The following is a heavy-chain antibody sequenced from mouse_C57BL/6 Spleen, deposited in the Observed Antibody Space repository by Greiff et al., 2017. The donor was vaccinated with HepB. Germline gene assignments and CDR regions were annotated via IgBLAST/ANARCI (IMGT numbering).Heavy chain of an antibody. J-gene: IGHJ1*03. Sequence: EVQVQQSGPVLVKPGASVKMSWKASGYTFTDEYMNWVKQRNGKSLEWRGVIKAYNGGTSYNQKFKGKATLTVDKSSSTAYMELNSLTSEDSAVYYCARLKVITTVVATDFDVWGTGTTVTVSS. D-gene: IGHD1-1*01. CDR2: IKAYNGGT. V-gene: IGHV1-19*01. CDR1: GYTFTDEY. CDR3: ARLKVITTVVATDFDV.